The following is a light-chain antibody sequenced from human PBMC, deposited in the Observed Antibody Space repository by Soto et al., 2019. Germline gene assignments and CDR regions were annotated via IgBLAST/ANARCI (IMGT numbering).Light chain of an antibody. V-gene: IGKV3D-15*01. CDR3: QQYNNWPPIT. J-gene: IGKJ5*01. CDR2: GAS. CDR1: QTIDNT. Sequence: IVMTQSPAPLSLSPGERATLSCRASQTIDNTLAWYQRKPGQAPRLLIYGASRRATGIPARFSGSGSGTEFTLTISSLQSEDFAVYYCQQYNNWPPITFGQGTRLEI.